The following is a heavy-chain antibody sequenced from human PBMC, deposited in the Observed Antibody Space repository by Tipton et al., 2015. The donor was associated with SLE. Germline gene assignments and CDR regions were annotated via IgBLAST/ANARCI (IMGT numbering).Heavy chain of an antibody. CDR2: ISYSGST. D-gene: IGHD3-9*01. CDR1: GGSISSYY. V-gene: IGHV4-59*12. Sequence: TLSLTCTVSGGSISSYYWSWIRQPPGKGLEWIGYISYSGSTNYNPSLRSRLTISVDKSKNQFSLKLTSVTATDTAVYNCARRNYDVLTGYYDAFDIWGQGTMVTVSS. J-gene: IGHJ3*02. CDR3: ARRNYDVLTGYYDAFDI.